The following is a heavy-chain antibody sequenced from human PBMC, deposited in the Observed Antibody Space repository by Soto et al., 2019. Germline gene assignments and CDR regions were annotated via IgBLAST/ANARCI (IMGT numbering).Heavy chain of an antibody. CDR2: INHSGST. V-gene: IGHV4-34*01. D-gene: IGHD2-2*02. Sequence: PSETLSLTCAVYGGSFSGYYWSWIRQPPWKGLEWIGEINHSGSTNYNPSLKSRVTISVDTSKNQFSLKLSSVTAADTAVYYCARTSRRIVVVPAAIGGYYYYYYMDVWGKGTTVTVSS. CDR1: GGSFSGYY. CDR3: ARTSRRIVVVPAAIGGYYYYYYMDV. J-gene: IGHJ6*03.